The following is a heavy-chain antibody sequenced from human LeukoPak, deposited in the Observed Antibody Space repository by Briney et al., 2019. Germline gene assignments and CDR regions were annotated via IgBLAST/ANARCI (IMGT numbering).Heavy chain of an antibody. V-gene: IGHV6-1*01. Sequence: SQTLSLTCAIFGDSVSSNSASWNWIRQSPSRGLEWLGRTYYRSKWYNDYAVSVKSRITINPDTSKNQFSLQLNSVTPEGTAVYYCARGGGHDYGDYGPYYYYGMDVWGQGTTVTVSS. J-gene: IGHJ6*02. CDR2: TYYRSKWYN. CDR1: GDSVSSNSAS. CDR3: ARGGGHDYGDYGPYYYYGMDV. D-gene: IGHD4-17*01.